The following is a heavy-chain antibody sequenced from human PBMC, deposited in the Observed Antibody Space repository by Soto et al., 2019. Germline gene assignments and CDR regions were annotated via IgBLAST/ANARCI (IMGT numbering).Heavy chain of an antibody. CDR3: ALGYCSGGSCYSYYYYGMDV. CDR2: IWYDGSNK. J-gene: IGHJ6*02. CDR1: GFTFSSYG. V-gene: IGHV3-33*01. D-gene: IGHD2-15*01. Sequence: QVQLVASGGGVVQPGRSLRLSCAASGFTFSSYGMHWVRQAPGKRLVWVAVIWYDGSNKYYADSVKGRFTISRDNSKNTLYLQMNSLRAEDTAVYYCALGYCSGGSCYSYYYYGMDVWGQGTTVTVSS.